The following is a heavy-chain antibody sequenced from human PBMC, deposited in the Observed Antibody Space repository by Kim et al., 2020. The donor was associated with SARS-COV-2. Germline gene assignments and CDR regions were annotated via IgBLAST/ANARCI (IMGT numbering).Heavy chain of an antibody. Sequence: DYVKGRFSISRDNAKNSLYLQMNSLRAEDTALYYCAKEFIAAAGFDAFDIWGQGTMVTVSS. J-gene: IGHJ3*02. D-gene: IGHD6-13*01. CDR3: AKEFIAAAGFDAFDI. V-gene: IGHV3-9*01.